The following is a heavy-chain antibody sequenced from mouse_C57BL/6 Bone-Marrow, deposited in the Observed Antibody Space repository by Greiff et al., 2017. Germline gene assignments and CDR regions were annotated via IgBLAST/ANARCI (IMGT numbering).Heavy chain of an antibody. V-gene: IGHV1-64*01. Sequence: QVQLQQPGAELVKPGASVKLSCKASGYTFTSYWMHWVKQRPGQGLEWIGMIHPNSGSTNYNEKFKSKATLTVDKSSSTAYMQLSSLTSEDSSVYYVAPSHYDYYFDYWGQGTTLTVSS. J-gene: IGHJ2*01. CDR2: IHPNSGST. D-gene: IGHD2-4*01. CDR1: GYTFTSYW. CDR3: APSHYDYYFDY.